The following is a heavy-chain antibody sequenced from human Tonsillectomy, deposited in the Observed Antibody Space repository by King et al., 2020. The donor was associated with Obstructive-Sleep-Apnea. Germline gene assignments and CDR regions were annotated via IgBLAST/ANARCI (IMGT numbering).Heavy chain of an antibody. CDR1: GGSISSYY. Sequence: VQLQESGPGLVKPSETLSLTCTVSGGSISSYYWSWIRHPPGKGLGWIGYIYYSGSTNYNPSLKSRVTISVDTSKNQFSLKLSSVTAAETAVYYWARWDYCSGGSCYRLGAFDIWGQGTMVTVSS. D-gene: IGHD2-15*01. J-gene: IGHJ3*02. V-gene: IGHV4-59*01. CDR2: IYYSGST. CDR3: ARWDYCSGGSCYRLGAFDI.